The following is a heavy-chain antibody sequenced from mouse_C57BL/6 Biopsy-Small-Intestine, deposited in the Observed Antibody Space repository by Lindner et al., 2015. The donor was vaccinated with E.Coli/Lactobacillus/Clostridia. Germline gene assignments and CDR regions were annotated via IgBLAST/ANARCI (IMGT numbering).Heavy chain of an antibody. Sequence: VQLQESGAELVKPGTSVKLSCTASGFNIKDYYIHWVKQRTEQGLEWIGRIDPEDGETKYAPKFQDKATITADTSSNTAYLQLSSLTSEDPAVYYCTRSDGYYAMDYWGQGTSVTVSS. CDR1: GFNIKDYY. CDR3: TRSDGYYAMDY. CDR2: IDPEDGET. V-gene: IGHV14-2*01. J-gene: IGHJ4*01. D-gene: IGHD2-3*01.